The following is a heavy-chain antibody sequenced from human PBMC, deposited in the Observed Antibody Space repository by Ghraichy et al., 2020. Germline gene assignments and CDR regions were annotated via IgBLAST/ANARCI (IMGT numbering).Heavy chain of an antibody. CDR3: AKVMTTVTTLGAGFDY. CDR1: GFTFSNYG. CDR2: ISGGGGST. Sequence: GGSLRLSCAASGFTFSNYGMAWVHQTPGKGLEWVSGISGGGGSTYYADSVKGRFTFSRDNSKNTLYLQMNSLRAEDTAIYYCAKVMTTVTTLGAGFDYWGQGTLVTVSS. D-gene: IGHD4-17*01. V-gene: IGHV3-23*01. J-gene: IGHJ4*02.